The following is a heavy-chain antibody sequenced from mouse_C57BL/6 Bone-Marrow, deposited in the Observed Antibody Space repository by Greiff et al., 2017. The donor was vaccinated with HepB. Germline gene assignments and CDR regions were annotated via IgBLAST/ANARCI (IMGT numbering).Heavy chain of an antibody. D-gene: IGHD1-1*01. V-gene: IGHV1-75*01. CDR2: IFPGSGST. CDR3: AKEGLLLLRWRYFDV. J-gene: IGHJ1*03. Sequence: QVQLQQSGPELVKPGASVKISCKASGYTFTDYYINWVKQRPGQGLEWIGWIFPGSGSTYYNEKFKGKATLTVDKSSSTAYMLRSSLTSEDSAVYFCAKEGLLLLRWRYFDVWGTGTTVTVSS. CDR1: GYTFTDYY.